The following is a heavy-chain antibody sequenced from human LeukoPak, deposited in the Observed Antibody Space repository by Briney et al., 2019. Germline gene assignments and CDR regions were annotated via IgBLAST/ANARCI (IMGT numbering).Heavy chain of an antibody. D-gene: IGHD3-10*01. CDR1: GGSISSSSYY. CDR2: IYYSGST. V-gene: IGHV4-39*01. J-gene: IGHJ4*02. CDR3: ARHTYYYGSFDY. Sequence: PSETLSLTCTVSGGSISSSSYYWGWIRHPPGKGLEWIGSIYYSGSTYYNPSLKSRVTISVDTSKNQFSLKLSSVTAADTAVYYCARHTYYYGSFDYWGQGTLVTVSS.